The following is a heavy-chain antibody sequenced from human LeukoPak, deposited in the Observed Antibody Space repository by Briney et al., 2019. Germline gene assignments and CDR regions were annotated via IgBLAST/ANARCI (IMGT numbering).Heavy chain of an antibody. CDR3: AKDNRMGYYDSSGYWDP. J-gene: IGHJ5*02. D-gene: IGHD3-22*01. V-gene: IGHV3-30*02. CDR1: GLIFSSYG. Sequence: GGSLRLSCAVSGLIFSSYGMHWVRQAPGKGLEWVAFIRYDGSNKYYADSVKGRFTISRDNSKNTLYLQMNSLRAEDTAVYYCAKDNRMGYYDSSGYWDPWGQGTLVTVSS. CDR2: IRYDGSNK.